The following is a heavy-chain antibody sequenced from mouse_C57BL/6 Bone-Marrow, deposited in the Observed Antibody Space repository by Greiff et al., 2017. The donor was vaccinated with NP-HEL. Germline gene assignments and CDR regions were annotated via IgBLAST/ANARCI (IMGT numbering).Heavy chain of an antibody. J-gene: IGHJ4*01. CDR2: ISGGGGNT. Sequence: EVKVVESGGGLVKPGGFLKLSCAASGFTFSSYTMSWVRQTPEKRLEWVATISGGGGNTYYPDSVKGRFTISRDNAKNTLYLQMSSLRSEDTALYYCAQGGLYYRGAMDYWGQGTSVTVSS. V-gene: IGHV5-9*01. CDR3: AQGGLYYRGAMDY. D-gene: IGHD2-14*01. CDR1: GFTFSSYT.